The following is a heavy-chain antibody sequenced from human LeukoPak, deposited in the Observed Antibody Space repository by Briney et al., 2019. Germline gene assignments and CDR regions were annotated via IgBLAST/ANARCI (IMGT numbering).Heavy chain of an antibody. CDR2: MHLSGTT. V-gene: IGHV4-4*02. J-gene: IGHJ4*02. D-gene: IGHD3-22*01. CDR3: AGLVGRYSSGLYYYYFDY. CDR1: GDSINSLDL. Sequence: SETLSLTCTVSGDSINSLDLWSWVRQPPGKGLEWIGEMHLSGTTHSNPSVKSRVTISIDKSKNQFFLNLSSVTAADTAVYYCAGLVGRYSSGLYYYYFDYWGQGTLVTVSS.